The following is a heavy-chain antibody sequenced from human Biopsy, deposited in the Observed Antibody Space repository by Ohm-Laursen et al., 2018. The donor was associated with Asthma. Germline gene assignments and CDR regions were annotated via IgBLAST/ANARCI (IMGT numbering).Heavy chain of an antibody. CDR2: IKHDGSEK. J-gene: IGHJ1*01. D-gene: IGHD3-3*01. CDR3: ARTFHFWSPHHAEHYQL. Sequence: SLRLSCSASGFTFGDYCMSWVRQVPGQGLEWVANIKHDGSEKNHVDSLKGRFTISRDNAKNLLFLQMSSLRAEDTAVYYCARTFHFWSPHHAEHYQLWGQGTLVTVSS. V-gene: IGHV3-7*01. CDR1: GFTFGDYC.